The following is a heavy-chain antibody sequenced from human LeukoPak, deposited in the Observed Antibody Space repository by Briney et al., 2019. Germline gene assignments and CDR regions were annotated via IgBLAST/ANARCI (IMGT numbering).Heavy chain of an antibody. J-gene: IGHJ3*02. D-gene: IGHD2-21*01. V-gene: IGHV3-30*02. CDR3: AKIRLDAFDI. CDR2: IRYDGSNK. CDR1: GFTFSSYG. Sequence: PGGSLRLSSAASGFTFSSYGMHWVRQAPGKGLEWVAFIRYDGSNKYYADSVKGRFTISRDNSKNTLYLQMNSLRAEDTAVYYCAKIRLDAFDIWGQGTMVTVSS.